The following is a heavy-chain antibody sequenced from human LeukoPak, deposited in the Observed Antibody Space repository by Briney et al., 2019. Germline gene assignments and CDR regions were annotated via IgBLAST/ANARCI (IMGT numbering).Heavy chain of an antibody. CDR2: IYGSGTT. CDR3: ASVGGGSPY. V-gene: IGHV4-38-2*02. J-gene: IGHJ4*02. CDR1: GYPISSGHF. D-gene: IGHD3-16*01. Sequence: SETLSLTCTVSGYPISSGHFWSWIRQPPGKGLEWIGSIYGSGTTYYDPPLRSRVSISADTSKNHFSLELSSVTAADTAVYYCASVGGGSPYWGQGTLVTVSS.